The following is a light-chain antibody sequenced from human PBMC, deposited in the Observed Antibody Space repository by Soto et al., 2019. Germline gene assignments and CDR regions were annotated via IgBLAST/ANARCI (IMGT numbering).Light chain of an antibody. CDR3: AAWDDSLNGLYV. CDR1: SSNIGSNY. J-gene: IGLJ1*01. Sequence: QSVLTQPPSASGTPGQRVTISCSGSSSNIGSNYVYWYQQLPGTAPKLLIYRNNQRPSGVPDRFSGSKSGTSASLAISGLLSEDEADYYCAAWDDSLNGLYVFGTGTKLTVL. V-gene: IGLV1-47*01. CDR2: RNN.